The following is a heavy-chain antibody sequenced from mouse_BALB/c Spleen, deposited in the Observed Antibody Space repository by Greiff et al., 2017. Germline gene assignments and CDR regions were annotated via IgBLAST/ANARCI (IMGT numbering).Heavy chain of an antibody. J-gene: IGHJ2*01. CDR1: GFNIKDTY. D-gene: IGHD2-1*01. Sequence: EVKLVESGAELVKPGASVKLSCTASGFNIKDTYMHWVKQRPEQGLEWIGRIDPANGNTKYDPKFQGKATITADTSSNTAYLQLSSLTSEDTAVYYCARDGNYLYYFDYWGQGTTLTVSS. CDR2: IDPANGNT. CDR3: ARDGNYLYYFDY. V-gene: IGHV14-3*02.